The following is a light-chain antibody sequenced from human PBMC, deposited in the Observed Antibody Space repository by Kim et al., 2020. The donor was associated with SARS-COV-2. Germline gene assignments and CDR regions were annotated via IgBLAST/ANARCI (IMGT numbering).Light chain of an antibody. CDR3: VLYVGSGIWV. J-gene: IGLJ3*02. CDR1: SGSVSTSYY. CDR2: NTN. V-gene: IGLV8-61*01. Sequence: QTVVTQEPSFSVSPGGTVTLTCGLSSGSVSTSYYPNWFQQTPGQAPRTLIYNTNTRSSGVPDRFSGSILGNKAALTITGAQADDESDYYCVLYVGSGIWVFGGGIQLTVL.